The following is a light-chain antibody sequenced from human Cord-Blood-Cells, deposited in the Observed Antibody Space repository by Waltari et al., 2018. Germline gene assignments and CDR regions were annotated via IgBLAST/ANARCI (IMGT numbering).Light chain of an antibody. CDR1: QSVSPN. V-gene: IGKV3-15*01. J-gene: IGKJ1*01. CDR2: GAS. Sequence: EIVMTQSPATLSVSPGERATLSCRASQSVSPNLAWYQQRPGQAPRLLIYGASTRATGIPARFSGSGSGTEFTLTISSLQSEDFAVYYCQQYNDWPSWTFGQGTKVEIK. CDR3: QQYNDWPSWT.